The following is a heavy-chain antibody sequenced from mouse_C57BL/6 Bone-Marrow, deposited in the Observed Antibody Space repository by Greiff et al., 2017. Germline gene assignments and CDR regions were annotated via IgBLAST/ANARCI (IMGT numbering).Heavy chain of an antibody. CDR3: AREGLRVLDYAMDY. CDR1: GYTFTSYW. CDR2: IDPSDSYT. Sequence: QVQLQQPGAELVKPGASVKLSCKASGYTFTSYWMQWVKQRPGQGLEWIGEIDPSDSYTNYNQKFKGKATVTVDTSSSTAYMQRSSLTSEDSAVYYCAREGLRVLDYAMDYWGQGTSVTVSS. J-gene: IGHJ4*01. D-gene: IGHD2-2*01. V-gene: IGHV1-50*01.